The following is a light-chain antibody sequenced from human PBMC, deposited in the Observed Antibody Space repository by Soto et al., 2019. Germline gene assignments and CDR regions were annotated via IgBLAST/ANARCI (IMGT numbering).Light chain of an antibody. CDR1: SSNVGTNN. CDR2: GNN. J-gene: IGLJ1*01. V-gene: IGLV1-44*01. Sequence: QSVLTQPPSASGTPGQRVTISCSGSSSNVGTNNVNWYQQLPGTAPKLLIYGNNQRPSGVPDRFSGSKSGTSASLTVSGLQAEDEADYYCSSYAGSSNVFGTGTKVTVL. CDR3: SSYAGSSNV.